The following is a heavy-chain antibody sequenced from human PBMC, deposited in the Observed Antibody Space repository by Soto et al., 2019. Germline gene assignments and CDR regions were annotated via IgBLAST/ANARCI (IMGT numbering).Heavy chain of an antibody. CDR3: ARGYCSSTSCYEFDY. CDR2: IYYSGNT. J-gene: IGHJ4*02. CDR1: SAYISSHY. D-gene: IGHD2-2*01. V-gene: IGHV4-59*11. Sequence: SETLSLTCTVSSAYISSHYWNWIRQPPGKGLEWIGSIYYSGNTNYSPSLKSRVTISVDTSKKQFSLKLSSVTAADTAMYYCARGYCSSTSCYEFDYWGQGTLVTVSS.